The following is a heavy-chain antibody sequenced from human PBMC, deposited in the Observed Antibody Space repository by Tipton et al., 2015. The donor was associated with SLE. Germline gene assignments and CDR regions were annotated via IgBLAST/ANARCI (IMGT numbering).Heavy chain of an antibody. D-gene: IGHD7-27*01. Sequence: GSLRLSCAVSGFTINTNYMSWVRQAPGKGLEWVSVIYRGGGTYYADSVKGRFTISKDNSKNTLYLQMGSLRAEDMAAYYCARANWDDYFDSWGQGTLVTVSS. CDR3: ARANWDDYFDS. CDR2: IYRGGGT. CDR1: GFTINTNY. J-gene: IGHJ4*02. V-gene: IGHV3-53*05.